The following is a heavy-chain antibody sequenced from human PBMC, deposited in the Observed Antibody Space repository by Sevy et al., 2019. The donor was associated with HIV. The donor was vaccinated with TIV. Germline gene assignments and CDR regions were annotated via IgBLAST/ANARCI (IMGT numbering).Heavy chain of an antibody. CDR1: GHSISSGGYS. CDR2: MYHSGST. V-gene: IGHV4-30-2*01. CDR3: ARGDPSNTFDY. Sequence: SETLSLTCAVSGHSISSGGYSWNWIRQPPGKGLEWIGYMYHSGSTYSNPSLQSRVTISVDRSKNQFSLKLTSVTAADTAVYYCARGDPSNTFDYWGQGTLVTVSS. J-gene: IGHJ4*02.